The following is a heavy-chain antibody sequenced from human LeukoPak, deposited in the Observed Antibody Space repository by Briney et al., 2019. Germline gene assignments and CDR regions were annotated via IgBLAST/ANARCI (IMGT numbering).Heavy chain of an antibody. CDR3: ARDRSRWGVDV. CDR1: GFTFSSYS. Sequence: GGSLRLSCAASGFTFSSYSMNWVRQAPGKGLEWVSSISSSSSYIYYADSVKGRFTISRDNAKNSLYLQMNSLRAEDTAVYYCARDRSRWGVDVWGQGTTVTVSS. V-gene: IGHV3-21*01. CDR2: ISSSSSYI. D-gene: IGHD1-26*01. J-gene: IGHJ6*02.